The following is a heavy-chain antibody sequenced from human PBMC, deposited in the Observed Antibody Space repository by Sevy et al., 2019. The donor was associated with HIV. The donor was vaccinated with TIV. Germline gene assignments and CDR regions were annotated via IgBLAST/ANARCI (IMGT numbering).Heavy chain of an antibody. Sequence: GGSLRLSCAASGFTFSSYAMSWVRQAPGKGLEWVSAISGSGGSTYYADSVKGRFTISRDNSKNTLYLQMNSLRAEDTAVYYCAKDSGGGVAGRNPVGFDYWGQGTLVTVSS. J-gene: IGHJ4*02. CDR2: ISGSGGST. D-gene: IGHD6-19*01. CDR1: GFTFSSYA. V-gene: IGHV3-23*01. CDR3: AKDSGGGVAGRNPVGFDY.